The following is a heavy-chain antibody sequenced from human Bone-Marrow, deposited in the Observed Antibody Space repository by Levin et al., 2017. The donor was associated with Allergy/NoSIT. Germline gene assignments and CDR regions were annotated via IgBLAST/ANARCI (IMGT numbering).Heavy chain of an antibody. V-gene: IGHV1-2*02. Sequence: VASVKVSCQASGYIFTDYYIHWVRQARGQGLEWLGWINPKTGGTNYAQKFQGRGRRYTSFNTAYLDLRSLRPDDTAVYCCAKSSQWLMPDYWGQGTLVTVSS. CDR1: GYIFTDYY. CDR2: INPKTGGT. CDR3: AKSSQWLMPDY. J-gene: IGHJ4*02. D-gene: IGHD6-19*01.